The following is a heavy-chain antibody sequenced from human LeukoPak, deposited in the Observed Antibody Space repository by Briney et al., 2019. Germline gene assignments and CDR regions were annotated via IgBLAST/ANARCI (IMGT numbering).Heavy chain of an antibody. Sequence: SGGSLRLSCAASGFTFSSYAMSWVRQAPGKGLEWVSAISGSGGSTYYADSVKGRFTISRDNSKNTLYLQMNSLRAEDTAVYYCAKQSGFTYYDFWSGYYPLWYGMDVWGQGTTVTVSS. J-gene: IGHJ6*02. D-gene: IGHD3-3*01. CDR1: GFTFSSYA. V-gene: IGHV3-23*01. CDR2: ISGSGGST. CDR3: AKQSGFTYYDFWSGYYPLWYGMDV.